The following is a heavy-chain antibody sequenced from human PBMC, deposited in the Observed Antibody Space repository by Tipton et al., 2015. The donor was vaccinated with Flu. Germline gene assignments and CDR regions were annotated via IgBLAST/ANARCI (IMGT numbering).Heavy chain of an antibody. CDR1: GDSISTTIHY. V-gene: IGHV4-39*07. CDR3: ARDLWNDRRAYYYYGVDV. CDR2: IYYSGTT. D-gene: IGHD1-1*01. Sequence: TLSLTCTASGDSISTTIHYWGWVRQPPGKGLEWIGSIYYSGTTYYNPPLKSRVTISVDSSKNEFSLTLASLTAADTAVYYCARDLWNDRRAYYYYGVDVWGQGTTVTVSS. J-gene: IGHJ6*02.